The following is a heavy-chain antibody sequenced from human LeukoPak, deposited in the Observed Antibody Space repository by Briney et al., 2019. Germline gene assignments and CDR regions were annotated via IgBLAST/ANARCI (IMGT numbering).Heavy chain of an antibody. Sequence: PGGSLRLSCAASGFSFSSFWMHWVRQAPGKGLVWVSRISSDGSITSYADSVKGRFTISRDNAKNTLYLQMNSLRAEDTAVYYCARGPMVRTNLFDYWGQGTLVTVSS. D-gene: IGHD3-10*01. CDR3: ARGPMVRTNLFDY. CDR1: GFSFSSFW. V-gene: IGHV3-74*01. J-gene: IGHJ4*02. CDR2: ISSDGSIT.